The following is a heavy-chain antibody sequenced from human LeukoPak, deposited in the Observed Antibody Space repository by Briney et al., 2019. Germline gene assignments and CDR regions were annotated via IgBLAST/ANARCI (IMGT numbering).Heavy chain of an antibody. Sequence: SVKVSCKASGGTFSSYAISWVRQAPGQGLEWMGRIIPIFGTANYAQKFQGRVTINTDESTSTAYMELSSLRSEDTAVYYCARDSRRDYYDSSGPYGAFDYWGQGTLVTVSS. J-gene: IGHJ4*02. D-gene: IGHD3-22*01. CDR3: ARDSRRDYYDSSGPYGAFDY. CDR2: IIPIFGTA. CDR1: GGTFSSYA. V-gene: IGHV1-69*05.